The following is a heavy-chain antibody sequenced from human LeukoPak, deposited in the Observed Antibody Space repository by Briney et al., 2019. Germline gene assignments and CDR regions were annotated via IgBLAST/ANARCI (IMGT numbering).Heavy chain of an antibody. J-gene: IGHJ4*02. CDR1: GFTFGDYL. V-gene: IGHV3-30*04. Sequence: GGSLRLSCTASGFTFGDYLMSWFRQAPGKGLEWVAIISYDGSNKHYADSVKGRFTISRDNSKNTVSLQMNSLRAEDTAVYYCAREEYYHDSSGYYPVYYFDHWGQGTLVTGSS. CDR2: ISYDGSNK. CDR3: AREEYYHDSSGYYPVYYFDH. D-gene: IGHD3-22*01.